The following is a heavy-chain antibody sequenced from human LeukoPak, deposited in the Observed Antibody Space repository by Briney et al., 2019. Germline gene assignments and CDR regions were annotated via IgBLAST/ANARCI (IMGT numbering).Heavy chain of an antibody. V-gene: IGHV3-23*01. J-gene: IGHJ4*02. CDR3: AKPPSGSGEDS. CDR2: ISGSGGST. Sequence: GGSLRLSCAASGFTFSSYAMNWVRQAPGKGLEWVSAISGSGGSTYYADSVKGRFTISRDNSKNTLYLKMNSLRAEDTAVYYCAKPPSGSGEDSWGQGTLVTVSS. CDR1: GFTFSSYA. D-gene: IGHD3-10*01.